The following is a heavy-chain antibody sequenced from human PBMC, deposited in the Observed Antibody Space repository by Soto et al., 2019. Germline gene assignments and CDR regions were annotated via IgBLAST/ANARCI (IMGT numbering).Heavy chain of an antibody. V-gene: IGHV1-69*02. CDR3: XXAXXXXGYDSGY. Sequence: QVQLVQSGAEVKKPGSSVKVSCKASGGTFSSYTISWVRQAPGQGLEWMGRIIPILGIANYAQKFQGRVTITAXKSTXTXXXELXXLXSXXXXVYXXXXAXXXXGYDSGYWGQGTLVTVSS. CDR1: GGTFSSYT. CDR2: IIPILGIA. J-gene: IGHJ4*02. D-gene: IGHD5-12*01.